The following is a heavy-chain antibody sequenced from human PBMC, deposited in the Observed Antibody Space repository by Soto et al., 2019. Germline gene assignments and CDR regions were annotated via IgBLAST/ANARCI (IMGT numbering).Heavy chain of an antibody. V-gene: IGHV3-23*01. Sequence: EVQLLESGGGLVQPGGSLRLSCAASGFTFSNYAVTWVRQAPWKGLEWVSTISGSGGSTYYADSVKGRFTISRDNPKNTLYLQMNSLRAEDTAVYYCAKDQGSSWYEIDYWGQGTLVTVSS. CDR3: AKDQGSSWYEIDY. CDR1: GFTFSNYA. D-gene: IGHD6-13*01. J-gene: IGHJ4*02. CDR2: ISGSGGST.